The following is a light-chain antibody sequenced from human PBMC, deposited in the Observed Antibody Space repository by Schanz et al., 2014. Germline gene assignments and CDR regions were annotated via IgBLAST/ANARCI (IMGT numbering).Light chain of an antibody. J-gene: IGLJ1*01. Sequence: QSALTQHPSASGSPGQSVTISCTGTSSDVGGYNYVSWYQQHPGKAPKVMIYEVSKRPSGVPDRFSGSKSGNTASLTVSGLQAEDEADYYCSSYTGSNNLYVFGTGTKLTVL. CDR1: SSDVGGYNY. CDR2: EVS. V-gene: IGLV2-8*01. CDR3: SSYTGSNNLYV.